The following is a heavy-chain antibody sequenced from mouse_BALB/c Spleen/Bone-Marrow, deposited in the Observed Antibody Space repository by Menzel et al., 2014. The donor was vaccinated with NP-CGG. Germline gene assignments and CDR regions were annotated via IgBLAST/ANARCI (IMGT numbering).Heavy chain of an antibody. CDR2: IDPSDSET. J-gene: IGHJ2*01. V-gene: IGHV1S127*01. CDR3: ARVGLRLPYYFDY. Sequence: QVHVKQSGPQVVRPGASVKISCKASGYSFTSYWMHWVKQRPGQGLEWIGMIDPSDSETRLNQKFKDKATLTVDKSSSTAYMQLSSPTSEDSAVYYCARVGLRLPYYFDYWGQGTTLTVSP. D-gene: IGHD1-2*01. CDR1: GYSFTSYW.